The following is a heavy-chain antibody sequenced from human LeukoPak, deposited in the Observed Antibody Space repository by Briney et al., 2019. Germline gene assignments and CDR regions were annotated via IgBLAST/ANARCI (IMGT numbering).Heavy chain of an antibody. Sequence: PGGSLRLSCAASGFTFSSYSMNWVRQAPGKGLEWVSSISSSSSYIYYADSVKGRFTISRDSSKDTLYLQMNSLRTEDTAVYYCVRQDCSGGSCYLDYWGQGTLVTVSS. J-gene: IGHJ4*02. V-gene: IGHV3-21*01. D-gene: IGHD2-15*01. CDR1: GFTFSSYS. CDR3: VRQDCSGGSCYLDY. CDR2: ISSSSSYI.